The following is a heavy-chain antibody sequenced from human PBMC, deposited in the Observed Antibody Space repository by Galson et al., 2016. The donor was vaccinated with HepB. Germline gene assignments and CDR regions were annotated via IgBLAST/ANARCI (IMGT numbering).Heavy chain of an antibody. CDR2: IIPYLATP. CDR1: GGTFSSHV. J-gene: IGHJ5*02. D-gene: IGHD3-16*01. CDR3: VRDLGFTYGSSWFDL. Sequence: SVKVSCKASGGTFSSHVINWVRQAPGQGLEWMGGIIPYLATPNYAQKFQGRVTIAADKSTITVYMELTSLTSDDTAVYYCVRDLGFTYGSSWFDLWGQGTPVTVSS. V-gene: IGHV1-69*10.